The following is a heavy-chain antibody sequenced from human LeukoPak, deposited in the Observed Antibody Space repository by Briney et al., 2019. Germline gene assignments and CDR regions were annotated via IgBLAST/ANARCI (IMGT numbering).Heavy chain of an antibody. V-gene: IGHV4-39*07. CDR3: AYAGCFYGDCKPLDY. Sequence: SETLSLTCTVSGGSISSSSYYWGWIRQPPGKGLEWIGSIYYSGSTYYNPSLKSRVTISVDTSKNQFSLKLSSVTAADTAVYYCAYAGCFYGDCKPLDYWGQGTLVTVSS. J-gene: IGHJ4*02. CDR2: IYYSGST. CDR1: GGSISSSSYY. D-gene: IGHD2-21*02.